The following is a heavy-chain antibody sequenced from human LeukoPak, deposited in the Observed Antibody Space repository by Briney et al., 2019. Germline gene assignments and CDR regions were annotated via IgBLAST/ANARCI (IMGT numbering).Heavy chain of an antibody. CDR3: AKGGKWDVTPFDY. Sequence: PGGSLRLSCAASGFTFSSYAMSWVRQAPGKGLEWVSAISGSGGSTYYADSVKGRFTISRDNSKNTLYLQMNSLRAEDTAVYCCAKGGKWDVTPFDYWGQGTLVTVSS. CDR1: GFTFSSYA. CDR2: ISGSGGST. J-gene: IGHJ4*02. D-gene: IGHD1-26*01. V-gene: IGHV3-23*01.